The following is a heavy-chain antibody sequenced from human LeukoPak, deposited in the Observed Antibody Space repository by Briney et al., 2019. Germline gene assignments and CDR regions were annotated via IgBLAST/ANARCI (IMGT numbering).Heavy chain of an antibody. V-gene: IGHV6-1*01. Sequence: SSYAISWVRQAPGQGLEWLGRTYYRSKWYNDYGVSVKSRININPDTSKNHFSLQLSSVTPEDTAVYYCVRGGQGDGHSADEGFDIWGQGTMVTVS. CDR3: VRGGQGDGHSADEGFDI. D-gene: IGHD5-18*01. CDR1: SSYA. J-gene: IGHJ3*02. CDR2: TYYRSKWYN.